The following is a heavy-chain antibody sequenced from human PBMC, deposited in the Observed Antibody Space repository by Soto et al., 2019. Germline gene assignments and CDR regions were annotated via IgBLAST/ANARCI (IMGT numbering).Heavy chain of an antibody. CDR1: GGSISSGGYY. CDR2: IYYSGST. D-gene: IGHD3-10*01. V-gene: IGHV4-31*03. J-gene: IGHJ6*02. CDR3: ARDLLLWFGELSYYYYGMDV. Sequence: QVQLQESGPGLVKPSQTLSLTCTVSGGSISSGGYYWSWIRQHPGKGLEWIGYIYYSGSTYYNPSLKSRVRISVDTSKNQFSLKLSSVTAADTAVYYCARDLLLWFGELSYYYYGMDVWGQGTTVTVSS.